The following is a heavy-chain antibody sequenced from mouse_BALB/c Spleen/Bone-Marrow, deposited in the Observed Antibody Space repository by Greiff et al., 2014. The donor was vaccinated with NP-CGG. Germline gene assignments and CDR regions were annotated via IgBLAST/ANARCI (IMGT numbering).Heavy chain of an antibody. V-gene: IGHV1-14*01. CDR3: ARGSYGIRFDLDY. Sequence: EVQLQQSGPELVRPGASVKMSCKASGYTFTDYVIHWVKQKPGQGLEWIGYIIPFNDGTKYNEKFKGKATLTSDKSSTTTYMELRRRTLEDAAVSFCARGSYGIRFDLDYWGQGTTLTVSS. D-gene: IGHD1-1*01. J-gene: IGHJ2*01. CDR2: IIPFNDGT. CDR1: GYTFTDYV.